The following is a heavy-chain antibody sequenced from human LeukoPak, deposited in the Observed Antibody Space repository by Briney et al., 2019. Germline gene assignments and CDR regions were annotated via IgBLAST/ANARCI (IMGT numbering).Heavy chain of an antibody. Sequence: GESLKISCKGSGYNFPSYWIGWVRQLPGKGLEWVGIIYPGDSDTRYSPSFQGQVTISVDRSIATAYPQWNSLRASDTAIYYCARASTLDYWGQGTLVTVSS. V-gene: IGHV5-51*01. D-gene: IGHD1-1*01. J-gene: IGHJ4*02. CDR3: ARASTLDY. CDR2: IYPGDSDT. CDR1: GYNFPSYW.